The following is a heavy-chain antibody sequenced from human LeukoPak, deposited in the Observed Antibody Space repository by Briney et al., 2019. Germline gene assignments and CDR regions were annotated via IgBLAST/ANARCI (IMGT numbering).Heavy chain of an antibody. CDR2: IIPIFGTA. CDR1: GDSFSSYA. D-gene: IGHD5-18*01. Sequence: ASAKVSCKASGDSFSSYAITWVRQAPGQGVEWLGRIIPIFGTANYPQKFQGRVTITADIPSSTAYIEMTNLTSDDTAVYFCAKQGAARQDYYMDVWGNGTTVSVS. CDR3: AKQGAARQDYYMDV. V-gene: IGHV1-69*06. J-gene: IGHJ6*03.